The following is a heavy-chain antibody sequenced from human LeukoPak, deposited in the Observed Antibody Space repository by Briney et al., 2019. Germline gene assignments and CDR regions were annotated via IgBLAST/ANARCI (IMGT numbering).Heavy chain of an antibody. CDR1: GGTFSSYA. CDR2: IIPILGIA. V-gene: IGHV1-69*04. CDR3: ASGGGGYGSGSYYDY. Sequence: SVKVSCKASGGTFSSYAISWVQQAPGRGVGWMGRIIPILGIANYAQKFQGRVTITADKSTSTAYMELSSLRSEDTAVYYCASGGGGYGSGSYYDYWGQGTLVTVSS. D-gene: IGHD3-10*01. J-gene: IGHJ4*02.